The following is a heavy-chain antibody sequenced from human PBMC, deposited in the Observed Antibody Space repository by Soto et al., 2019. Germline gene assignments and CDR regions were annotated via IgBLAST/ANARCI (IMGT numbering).Heavy chain of an antibody. J-gene: IGHJ4*02. V-gene: IGHV4-61*01. CDR1: GDSVSSGNYY. CDR3: ARGSSTWYFDS. D-gene: IGHD6-13*01. Sequence: PSETLSLTCTVSGDSVSSGNYYWSWLRQPPGKGLEWIGYIHNSVSTNYNPSLNTRVTISVDASKNQFSLKLNSVTAAHTAVYNCARGSSTWYFDSWGQGTLVTVSS. CDR2: IHNSVST.